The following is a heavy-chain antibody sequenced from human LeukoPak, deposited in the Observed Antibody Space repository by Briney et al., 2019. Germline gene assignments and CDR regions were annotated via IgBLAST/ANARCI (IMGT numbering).Heavy chain of an antibody. CDR2: IIPILGIA. J-gene: IGHJ6*02. Sequence: SVKVSCKASGGTFSSYAISWVRQAPGQGLEWTGRIIPILGIANYAQKFQGRVTITADKSTSTAYMELSSLRSEDTAVYYCARTTGYSSSWYFYYYGMDVWGQGTTVTVSS. CDR3: ARTTGYSSSWYFYYYGMDV. D-gene: IGHD6-13*01. CDR1: GGTFSSYA. V-gene: IGHV1-69*04.